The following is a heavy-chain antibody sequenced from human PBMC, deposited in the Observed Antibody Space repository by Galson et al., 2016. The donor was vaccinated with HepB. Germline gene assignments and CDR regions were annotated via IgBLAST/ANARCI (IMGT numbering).Heavy chain of an antibody. CDR1: GYDFGSYW. CDR2: IDPSDSYI. J-gene: IGHJ4*02. CDR3: ARRPGGDYYFDR. V-gene: IGHV5-10-1*01. Sequence: QSGAEVKKPGESLRISCKGSGYDFGSYWITWVRQRPGKGLEWMGRIDPSDSYINYNPSFEGHVTISSDKSIDTAYLQWSGLKASDTAMYYCARRPGGDYYFDRWGQGTLVTVSS. D-gene: IGHD3-16*01.